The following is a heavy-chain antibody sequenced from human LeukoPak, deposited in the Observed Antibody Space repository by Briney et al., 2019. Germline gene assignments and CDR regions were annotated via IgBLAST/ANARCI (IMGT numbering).Heavy chain of an antibody. D-gene: IGHD6-19*01. J-gene: IGHJ5*02. Sequence: PSETLSLTCTVSGGSISSSSYYWGWIRQPPGKGLEWIGSIYYSGSTYYNPSLKSRVTISVDTSKNQFSLKLSSVTAADTAVYYCARHHLSAVAEPNWFDPWGQGTLVTVSS. CDR1: GGSISSSSYY. V-gene: IGHV4-39*01. CDR3: ARHHLSAVAEPNWFDP. CDR2: IYYSGST.